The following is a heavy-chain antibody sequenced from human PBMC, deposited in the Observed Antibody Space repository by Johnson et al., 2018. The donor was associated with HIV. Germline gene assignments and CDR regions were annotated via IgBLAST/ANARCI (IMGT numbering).Heavy chain of an antibody. Sequence: QMQLVESGGGVVQPGRSLRLSCAASGFTFSNYGMHWVRQAPGKGLEWVAVIWYDGTNKYNATSVKGQFTISRENSKNTLYLQMNSLRAEDTAVYYCAKDQGGTVAGAYAFDIWGQGTMVTVSS. CDR2: IWYDGTNK. CDR1: GFTFSNYG. J-gene: IGHJ3*02. CDR3: AKDQGGTVAGAYAFDI. D-gene: IGHD4-23*01. V-gene: IGHV3-33*06.